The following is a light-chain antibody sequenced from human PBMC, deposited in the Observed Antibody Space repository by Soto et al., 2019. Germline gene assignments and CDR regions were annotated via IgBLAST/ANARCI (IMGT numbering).Light chain of an antibody. V-gene: IGKV3-20*01. CDR2: AAS. Sequence: EIVLTQSPGTLSLSPGERATLSCRASQSVISADLAWYQQKPGQAPRLLVYAASSRASGIPDRFSGSGSGTDYTFTISRLEPEDFAVYYCQQYGTSPPDFGGGTKVDIK. CDR1: QSVISAD. CDR3: QQYGTSPPD. J-gene: IGKJ4*01.